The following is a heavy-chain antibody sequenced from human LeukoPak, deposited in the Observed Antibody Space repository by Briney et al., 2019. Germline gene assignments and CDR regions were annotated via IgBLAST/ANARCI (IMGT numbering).Heavy chain of an antibody. Sequence: ASVKVSCKTSGGTLRTHIFSWVRQAPGQGLEWMGRTTPIIETTNYAQRFQGRVTITADPYTGTVYMEMSNLRSDDTAIYYCTRVNLRGSKYNWFDPWGQGTPVTVSS. CDR2: TTPIIETT. CDR1: GGTLRTHI. V-gene: IGHV1-69*08. CDR3: TRVNLRGSKYNWFDP. J-gene: IGHJ5*02. D-gene: IGHD4-4*01.